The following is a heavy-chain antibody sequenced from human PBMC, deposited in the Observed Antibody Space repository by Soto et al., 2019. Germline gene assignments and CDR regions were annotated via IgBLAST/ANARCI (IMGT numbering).Heavy chain of an antibody. Sequence: QVQLVQSGTVVQRRGSSVKVSCQASGGTFSSHGMAWVRQAPGQGLEWMGGIIPQFGTPTYAPKFQGRVTITTDKSTNTANMHLSSLRTEDTGVYYCASARRAQYFAFWGQGTLITGSS. V-gene: IGHV1-69*06. CDR2: IIPQFGTP. CDR1: GGTFSSHG. J-gene: IGHJ4*02. CDR3: ASARRAQYFAF.